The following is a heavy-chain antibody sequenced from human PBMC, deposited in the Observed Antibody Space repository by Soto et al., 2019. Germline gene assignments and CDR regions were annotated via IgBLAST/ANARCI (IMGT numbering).Heavy chain of an antibody. V-gene: IGHV3-23*01. J-gene: IGHJ2*01. CDR3: ARKILGSTTRPNYWYFNL. CDR2: ISGGGDAA. CDR1: GFTFINYA. Sequence: EVQVLESGGGLVQPGGSLRLSCAGSGFTFINYAMNWVRQAPGKGLEWVSSISGGGDAAFFPDSVRGRFTISRDNSKNTVTLQMNSLGVDDTXVYYCARKILGSTTRPNYWYFNLWGRGTLVTVSS. D-gene: IGHD7-27*01.